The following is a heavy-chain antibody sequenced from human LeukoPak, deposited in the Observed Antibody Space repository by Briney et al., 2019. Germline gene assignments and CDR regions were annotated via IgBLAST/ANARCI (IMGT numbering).Heavy chain of an antibody. Sequence: GGSLRLSCAASGFTVSNNYMSWVRQAPVKGLEWIAVIYSGGSTFHADSVKGRFIISRDNSKNTVFLQMNSLTAEDTAVYFCARTDVTAAGDSFNIWGQGTMVTVSS. V-gene: IGHV3-53*05. CDR2: IYSGGST. CDR3: ARTDVTAAGDSFNI. CDR1: GFTVSNNY. D-gene: IGHD6-25*01. J-gene: IGHJ3*02.